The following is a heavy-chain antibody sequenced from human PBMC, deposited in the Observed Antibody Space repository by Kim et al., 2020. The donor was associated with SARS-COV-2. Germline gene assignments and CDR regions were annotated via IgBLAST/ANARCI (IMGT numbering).Heavy chain of an antibody. Sequence: VKGRFTISRDNAKNSLYLQMNSLRAEDTAVYYCAREFRGFDYSNHLSMDVWGQGTTVTVSS. D-gene: IGHD4-4*01. J-gene: IGHJ6*02. CDR3: AREFRGFDYSNHLSMDV. V-gene: IGHV3-21*01.